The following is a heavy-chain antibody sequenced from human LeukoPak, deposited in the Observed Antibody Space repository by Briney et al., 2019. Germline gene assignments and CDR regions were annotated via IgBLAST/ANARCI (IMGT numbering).Heavy chain of an antibody. Sequence: GGSPRLSCAASGFTFSSYSMNWVRQAPGKGLEWVSYISSSSSTIYYADSVKGRFTISRDNAKNSLYLQMNSLRAEDTAVYYCAKDEYYYGSGSPQNWFDPWGQGTLVTVSS. CDR1: GFTFSSYS. D-gene: IGHD3-10*01. CDR3: AKDEYYYGSGSPQNWFDP. CDR2: ISSSSSTI. V-gene: IGHV3-48*01. J-gene: IGHJ5*02.